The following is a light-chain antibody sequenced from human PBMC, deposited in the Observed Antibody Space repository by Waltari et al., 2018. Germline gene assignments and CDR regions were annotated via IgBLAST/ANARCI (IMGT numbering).Light chain of an antibody. Sequence: DIVMTQYPDSLAVSLGASATLNCTSSQSLLYTSNNKNYMAWFQHKSGQPPKLLMFWASTRESGVPDRFSGSGSGTDFTLKISRVEAEDVGVYYCMQSIQLPYTFGQGTKLEIK. J-gene: IGKJ2*01. V-gene: IGKV4-1*01. CDR3: MQSIQLPYT. CDR2: WAS. CDR1: QSLLYTSNNKNY.